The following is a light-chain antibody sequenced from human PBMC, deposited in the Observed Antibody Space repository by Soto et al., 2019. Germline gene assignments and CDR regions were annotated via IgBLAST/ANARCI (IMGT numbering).Light chain of an antibody. CDR2: DAV. CDR3: QQRINWPLT. V-gene: IGKV3-11*01. J-gene: IGKJ4*01. CDR1: QRISTW. Sequence: TQSPSTLSASVGDGVTITCRASQRISTWLAWYQQKPGQAPRLLIYDAVNRATGIPARFSGSGSGTDFTLIIDSLAPEDFAVYYCQQRINWPLTFGGGTKVDIK.